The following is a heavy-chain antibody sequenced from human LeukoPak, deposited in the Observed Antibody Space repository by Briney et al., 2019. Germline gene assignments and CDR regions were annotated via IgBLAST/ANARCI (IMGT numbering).Heavy chain of an antibody. CDR3: ARVADYCSGGSCYFDL. J-gene: IGHJ2*01. CDR2: IYYSGST. CDR1: GGSISSYY. D-gene: IGHD2-15*01. V-gene: IGHV4-59*01. Sequence: SETLSLTCTVSGGSISSYYWNWIRQPPGKGLEWIGYIYYSGSTNYNPSLKSRVTISVDTSKNQFSLNLNSVTAADTAVYYCARVADYCSGGSCYFDLWGRGTLVTVSS.